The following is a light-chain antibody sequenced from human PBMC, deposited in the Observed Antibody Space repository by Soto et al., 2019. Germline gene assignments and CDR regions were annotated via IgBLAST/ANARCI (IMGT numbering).Light chain of an antibody. V-gene: IGLV2-8*01. Sequence: QLVLTQPPSASGSPGQSVTISCTGTSSDVGGYNYVSWYQQHPGKAPKLMIYEVSKRPSGVPDRFSGSKSGNTASLTVSGLQAEDEADYYRSSYAGSNNWVFGGGTKLTVL. CDR2: EVS. J-gene: IGLJ3*02. CDR1: SSDVGGYNY. CDR3: SSYAGSNNWV.